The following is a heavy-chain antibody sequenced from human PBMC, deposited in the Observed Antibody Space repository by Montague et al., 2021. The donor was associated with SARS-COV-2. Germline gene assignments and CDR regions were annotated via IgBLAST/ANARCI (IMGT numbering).Heavy chain of an antibody. J-gene: IGHJ4*02. CDR2: INHRGTS. D-gene: IGHD3-22*01. V-gene: IGHV4-39*02. CDR1: GGSISSSSYY. CDR3: ARGRQHFNMIVVVMTGGEYYFDY. Sequence: SETLSLTCTVSGGSISSSSYYWAGIRKPPGKGLEWIGEINHRGTSNYNPSLKSRVSISVDTSKNQFSLYLGSVTAADTAVYYCARGRQHFNMIVVVMTGGEYYFDYWGQGTLVTVSS.